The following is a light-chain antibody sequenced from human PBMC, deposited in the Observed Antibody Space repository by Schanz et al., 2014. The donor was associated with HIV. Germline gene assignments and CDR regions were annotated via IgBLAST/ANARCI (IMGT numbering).Light chain of an antibody. CDR1: SGDIGPYDY. CDR3: TSYTTNRTVA. CDR2: DVT. V-gene: IGLV2-14*03. J-gene: IGLJ3*02. Sequence: QSALTQPASMSGSPGQSITISCTGTSGDIGPYDYVSWYQQHPGQAPKLLIYDVTDRPSGISNRFSGSKSGYTASLAISGLQADDEGDYYCTSYTTNRTVAFGGGTKVTVL.